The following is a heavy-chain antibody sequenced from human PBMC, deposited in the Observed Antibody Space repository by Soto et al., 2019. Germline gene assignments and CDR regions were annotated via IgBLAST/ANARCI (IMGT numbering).Heavy chain of an antibody. CDR1: GGSISSYY. V-gene: IGHV4-59*01. J-gene: IGHJ3*02. CDR3: ARVEVVTNDAFDI. D-gene: IGHD2-15*01. Sequence: SETVSLTCTVSGGSISSYYWSWIRQPPGKGLEWIGYIYYSGSTNYNPSLKSRVTISVDTSKNQFSLKLSSVTAADTAVYYCARVEVVTNDAFDISGQGTMVTVSS. CDR2: IYYSGST.